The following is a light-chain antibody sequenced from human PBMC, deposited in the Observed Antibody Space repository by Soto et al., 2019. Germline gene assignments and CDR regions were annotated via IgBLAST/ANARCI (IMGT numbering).Light chain of an antibody. Sequence: EIVLTQSPCTLSLSPGERATLSCRASQSVSNNYLAWYQQKPGQAPRLLIYGASNRATGIPDRFSGSGSGTDFTLTISRLEPEDFAVYYCQQYVSAPITFGQGTRLEIK. CDR2: GAS. J-gene: IGKJ5*01. CDR3: QQYVSAPIT. V-gene: IGKV3-20*01. CDR1: QSVSNNY.